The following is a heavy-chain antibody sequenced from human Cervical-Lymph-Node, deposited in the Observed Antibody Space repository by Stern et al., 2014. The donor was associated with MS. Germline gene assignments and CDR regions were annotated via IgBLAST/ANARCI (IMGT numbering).Heavy chain of an antibody. J-gene: IGHJ5*02. CDR2: IKEDGSET. CDR1: GFTFSSYA. Sequence: EVQLVESGGSLVQPGGSLRLSCAASGFTFSSYAMSWVRQAPGKGLEWVANIKEDGSETYYVDSVKGRFTISRDNAKNSLYLQMNSLRAEDTAVYYCARGSDTWGQGTLVTVSS. D-gene: IGHD2-15*01. CDR3: ARGSDT. V-gene: IGHV3-7*01.